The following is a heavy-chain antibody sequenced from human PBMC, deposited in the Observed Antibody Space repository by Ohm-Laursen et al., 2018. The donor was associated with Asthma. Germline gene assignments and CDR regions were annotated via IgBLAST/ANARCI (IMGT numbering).Heavy chain of an antibody. CDR3: TRERYCSSTSCYHDAFDI. Sequence: RLSCAASGFTFGDYAMSWFRQAPGKGLEWVGFIRSKAYGGTTEYAASVKGRFTISRDDSKSIAYLQMNSLKTEDTAVYYCTRERYCSSTSCYHDAFDIWGQGTMVTVSS. CDR1: GFTFGDYA. CDR2: IRSKAYGGTT. V-gene: IGHV3-49*03. J-gene: IGHJ3*02. D-gene: IGHD2-2*01.